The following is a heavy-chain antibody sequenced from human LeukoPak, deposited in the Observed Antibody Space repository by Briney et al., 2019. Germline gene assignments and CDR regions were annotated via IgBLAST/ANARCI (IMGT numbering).Heavy chain of an antibody. CDR3: ARLGYCSSTSCYNARWFDP. J-gene: IGHJ5*02. CDR1: GYTFTGYY. V-gene: IGHV1-2*02. Sequence: ASVKVSCKASGYTFTGYYMHWVRQAPGQGLEWMGWINPTSGGTNYAQKFQGRVTMTRDTSISTAYMELSRLRSDDTAVYYCARLGYCSSTSCYNARWFDPWGQGTLVTVSS. CDR2: INPTSGGT. D-gene: IGHD2-2*02.